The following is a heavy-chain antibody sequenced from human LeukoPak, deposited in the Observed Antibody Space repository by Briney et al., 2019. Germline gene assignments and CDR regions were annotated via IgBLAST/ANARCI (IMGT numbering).Heavy chain of an antibody. CDR3: ARDRAGRLSDP. D-gene: IGHD3-10*01. J-gene: IGHJ5*02. V-gene: IGHV1-18*01. CDR1: GYTFTSYG. CDR2: ISAYNGNT. Sequence: GASVKVSCKASGYTFTSYGISWVRQAPGQGLEWMGWISAYNGNTNYAQKLQGRVTITTDTSTSTAYMVLRGLRSDDTAVYYCARDRAGRLSDPWGQGTLVTVSS.